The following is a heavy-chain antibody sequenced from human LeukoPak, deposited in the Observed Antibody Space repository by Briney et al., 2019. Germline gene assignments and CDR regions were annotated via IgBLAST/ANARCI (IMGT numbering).Heavy chain of an antibody. V-gene: IGHV3-9*01. J-gene: IGHJ5*02. CDR2: ISWNSGSI. D-gene: IGHD6-13*01. Sequence: PGRSLGLSCAASGFTFDDYAMHWVRQAPGKGLEWVSGISWNSGSIGYADSVKGRFTISRDNAKNSLYLQMNSLRAEDTALYYCAKDISYRSSWYNWFDPWGQGTLVTVSS. CDR3: AKDISYRSSWYNWFDP. CDR1: GFTFDDYA.